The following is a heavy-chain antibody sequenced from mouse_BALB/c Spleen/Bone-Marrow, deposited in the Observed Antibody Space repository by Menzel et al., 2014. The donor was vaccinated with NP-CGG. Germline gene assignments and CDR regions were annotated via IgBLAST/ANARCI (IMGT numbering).Heavy chain of an antibody. D-gene: IGHD2-1*01. J-gene: IGHJ2*01. V-gene: IGHV1-74*01. CDR2: IDPSDSET. CDR3: AYGNYESYFFDY. CDR1: AYTFTGYW. Sequence: QQSCKASAYTFTGYWMNWVKQRPGRGLEWIGRIDPSDSETHYNQNFKDKATLTVDRSSSTAFIQLSSLTSEDSTVYYCAYGNYESYFFDYWGQGTTLTVSS.